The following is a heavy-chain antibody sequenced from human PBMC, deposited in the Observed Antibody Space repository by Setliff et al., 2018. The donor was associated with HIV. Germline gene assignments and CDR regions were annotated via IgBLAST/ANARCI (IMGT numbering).Heavy chain of an antibody. D-gene: IGHD3-22*01. J-gene: IGHJ4*02. CDR3: ARGGGYDRSGYYPFDY. CDR2: IYYSGST. CDR1: GGSVSSTSNY. V-gene: IGHV4-39*01. Sequence: LSLTCSVSGGSVSSTSNYWGWIRQPPGKGLEWIGSIYYSGSTYYNPSLKSRVTISVDTSKNQFSLNLNSVTAKDTAIYYCARGGGYDRSGYYPFDYWGQGTPVTVSS.